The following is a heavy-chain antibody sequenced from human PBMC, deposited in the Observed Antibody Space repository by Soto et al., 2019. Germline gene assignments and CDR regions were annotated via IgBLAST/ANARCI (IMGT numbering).Heavy chain of an antibody. V-gene: IGHV4-34*01. CDR2: INHSGST. J-gene: IGHJ4*02. CDR1: GGSFSGYY. Sequence: QVQLQQWGAGLLKPSETLSLTCAVYGGSFSGYYWSWIRQPPGKGLEWIGEINHSGSTNYNPSLKSRVTISVDTSKNQFSLKLSSVTAADTAVYYCARVRLYSPARLYLDYWGQGTLVTVSS. D-gene: IGHD5-18*01. CDR3: ARVRLYSPARLYLDY.